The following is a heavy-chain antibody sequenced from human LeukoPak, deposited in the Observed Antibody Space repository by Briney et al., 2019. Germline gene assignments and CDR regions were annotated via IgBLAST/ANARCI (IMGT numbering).Heavy chain of an antibody. V-gene: IGHV4-59*08. CDR1: GGSTSSDY. Sequence: SETLSLTCTVSGGSTSSDYWSWIRQSPGKGLEWVGYVYNSGDTGKNPSLKSRVTILLDTTKSQCSLKLTSVSAADTAVYYCARLKLGAYFDLWGRGTLVTVSS. CDR2: VYNSGDT. J-gene: IGHJ2*01. D-gene: IGHD3-16*01. CDR3: ARLKLGAYFDL.